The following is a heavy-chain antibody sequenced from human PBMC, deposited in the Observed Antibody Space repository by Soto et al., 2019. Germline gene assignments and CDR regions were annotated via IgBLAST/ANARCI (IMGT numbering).Heavy chain of an antibody. CDR3: ARRRSVLLWFGELDY. J-gene: IGHJ4*02. Sequence: QLQLQESGPGLVKPSETLSLTCTVSGGSISSSSYYWGWIRQPPGKGLEWIGSIYYSGSTYYNPSLKSRVTLSVDTSKNHFSLKLSSVTAADTAVYYCARRRSVLLWFGELDYWGQGTLVTVSS. CDR2: IYYSGST. D-gene: IGHD3-10*01. CDR1: GGSISSSSYY. V-gene: IGHV4-39*01.